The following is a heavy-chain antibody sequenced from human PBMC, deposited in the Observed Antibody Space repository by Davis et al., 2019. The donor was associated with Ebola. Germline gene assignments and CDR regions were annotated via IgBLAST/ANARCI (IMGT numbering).Heavy chain of an antibody. V-gene: IGHV5-51*01. Sequence: PGGSLRLSCKGSGYSFTSYWIGWVRQMPGKGLEWMGIIYPGDSDTRYSPSFQGQVTISADKSISTAYLQWSSLKASDTAMYYCARQVRDGYNGPYYYYYYGMDVWGQGTTVTVSS. CDR2: IYPGDSDT. CDR3: ARQVRDGYNGPYYYYYYGMDV. CDR1: GYSFTSYW. J-gene: IGHJ6*02. D-gene: IGHD5-24*01.